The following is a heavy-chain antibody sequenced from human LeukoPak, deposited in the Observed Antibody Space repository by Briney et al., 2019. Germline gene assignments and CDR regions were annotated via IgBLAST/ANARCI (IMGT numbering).Heavy chain of an antibody. CDR1: GFTFSSYG. J-gene: IGHJ4*02. CDR2: ISYDGSNK. D-gene: IGHD4-17*01. Sequence: QPGGSLRLSCAASGFTFSSYGMHWVRQAPGKGLEWVAVISYDGSNKYYADSVKGRFTISRDNSKNMLYLQMNSLRAEDTAVYYCAKVFNRGYGDYYFDYWGQGTLVTVSS. CDR3: AKVFNRGYGDYYFDY. V-gene: IGHV3-30*18.